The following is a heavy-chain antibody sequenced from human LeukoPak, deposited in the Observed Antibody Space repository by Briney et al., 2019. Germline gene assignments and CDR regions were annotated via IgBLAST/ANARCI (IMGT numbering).Heavy chain of an antibody. Sequence: SETLSLTCTVSGGSFNSGSYYWGWIRQPAGKGLEWVGRIYTSGSTNYNPSLKSRFTRSVDTSKNQFSLQLTSVTAADTAVYYCARAMRVDRFFDSWGQGILVTVSS. CDR3: ARAMRVDRFFDS. D-gene: IGHD5-12*01. V-gene: IGHV4-61*02. CDR1: GGSFNSGSYY. CDR2: IYTSGST. J-gene: IGHJ4*02.